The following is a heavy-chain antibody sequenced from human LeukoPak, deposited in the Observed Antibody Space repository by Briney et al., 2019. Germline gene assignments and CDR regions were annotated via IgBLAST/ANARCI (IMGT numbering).Heavy chain of an antibody. Sequence: SETLSLTCTVSGYSINSAFYWGWIRVPPGKGLEWIGSVFHRGTTYYNSSLKSRVNISIDTSKNQFSLKLNSLTAEDTAMYYCVRDGYYGSGSPGWFGPWGPGTLVIVSA. V-gene: IGHV4-38-2*02. D-gene: IGHD3-10*01. CDR3: VRDGYYGSGSPGWFGP. J-gene: IGHJ5*02. CDR2: VFHRGTT. CDR1: GYSINSAFY.